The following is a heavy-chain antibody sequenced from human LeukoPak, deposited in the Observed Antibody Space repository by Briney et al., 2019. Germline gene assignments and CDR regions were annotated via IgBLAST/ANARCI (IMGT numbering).Heavy chain of an antibody. Sequence: PGGSLRLSCAASGFTFSSYSMNWVREAPGKGLEWVSSISSSSSYIYYADSVKGRFTISRDNAKNSLYLQMNSLRAEDTAVYYCARDPDGGAAANYYYGMDVWGQGTTVTVSS. J-gene: IGHJ6*02. CDR3: ARDPDGGAAANYYYGMDV. V-gene: IGHV3-21*01. CDR1: GFTFSSYS. D-gene: IGHD6-13*01. CDR2: ISSSSSYI.